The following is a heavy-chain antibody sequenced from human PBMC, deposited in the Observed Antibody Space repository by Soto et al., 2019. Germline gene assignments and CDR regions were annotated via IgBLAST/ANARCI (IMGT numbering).Heavy chain of an antibody. J-gene: IGHJ4*02. CDR2: IYATRST. V-gene: IGHV4-31*03. Sequence: TLSPTSRDSGAFISSGGDYWSWRRQSRGKGLEGIGDIYATRSTCDGPSLKSRLTISLETSKNQCSLDVRSVPAADTAMYYCARIEMASIKWGRGTLVTVSS. CDR1: GAFISSGGDY. CDR3: ARIEMASIK.